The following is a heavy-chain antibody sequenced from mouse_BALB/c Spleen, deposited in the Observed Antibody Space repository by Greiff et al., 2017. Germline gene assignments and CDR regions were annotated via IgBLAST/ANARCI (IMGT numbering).Heavy chain of an antibody. CDR1: GFTLSSYR. J-gene: IGHJ3*01. CDR2: IWGGGST. CDR3: ARELEGYYEAY. Sequence: VKLVESGPGLVAPSQSLSLSCTASGFTLSSYRVHWVRQPPGKGLEWLGMIWGGGSTDYNSAIKSRLSISKDNSKSQAFLKMHSRQTDDTAMYYCARELEGYYEAYWGQGTLVTVSA. D-gene: IGHD2-3*01. V-gene: IGHV2-6-4*01.